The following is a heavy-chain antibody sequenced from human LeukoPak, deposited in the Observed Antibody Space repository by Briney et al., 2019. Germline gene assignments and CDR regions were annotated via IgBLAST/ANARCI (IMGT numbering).Heavy chain of an antibody. V-gene: IGHV4-34*01. CDR3: AGGPRPRYCSGGSCSYRGYYYGMDV. Sequence: PSETLSLTCAVYGGSFSGYYWSWIRQPPGKGLEWIGEINHSGSTNYNPSLKSRVTISVDTSKNQFSLKLSSVTAADTAVYYCAGGPRPRYCSGGSCSYRGYYYGMDVWGQGTTVTVSS. D-gene: IGHD2-15*01. J-gene: IGHJ6*02. CDR2: INHSGST. CDR1: GGSFSGYY.